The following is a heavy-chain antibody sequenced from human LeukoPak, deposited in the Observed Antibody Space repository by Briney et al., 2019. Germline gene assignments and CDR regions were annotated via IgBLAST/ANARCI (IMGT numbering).Heavy chain of an antibody. J-gene: IGHJ6*03. D-gene: IGHD6-6*01. Sequence: KSSETLSLTCSVSDGSINTISDYWGWVRQPPGKGLEWIGSVYYTGSTYYNAPFKSRVTISIDTSKNQFSLSLSAVTAADTAMYYCARDWGVSARPGYMDVWGKGTTVTVSS. CDR3: ARDWGVSARPGYMDV. V-gene: IGHV4-39*07. CDR1: DGSINTISDY. CDR2: VYYTGST.